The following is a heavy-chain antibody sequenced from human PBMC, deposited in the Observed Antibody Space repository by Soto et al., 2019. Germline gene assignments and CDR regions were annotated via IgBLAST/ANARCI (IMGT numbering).Heavy chain of an antibody. D-gene: IGHD2-2*01. CDR3: AGLVPGSIPAARKDNWFDP. CDR2: ISAYNGNT. Sequence: ASVKVSCKASGYTFTSYGISWVRQAPGQGLEWMGWISAYNGNTNYAQKLQGRVTMTTDTSTSTAYMELRSLRSDDTAVYYCAGLVPGSIPAARKDNWFDPWGQGTLVTVSS. CDR1: GYTFTSYG. V-gene: IGHV1-18*01. J-gene: IGHJ5*02.